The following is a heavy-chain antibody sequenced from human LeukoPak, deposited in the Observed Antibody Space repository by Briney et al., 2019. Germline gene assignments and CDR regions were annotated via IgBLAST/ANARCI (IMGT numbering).Heavy chain of an antibody. J-gene: IGHJ4*02. V-gene: IGHV4-59*01. CDR3: ARERTHYDFWSGYFDY. CDR1: GGSISSYY. D-gene: IGHD3-3*01. Sequence: SETLSLTCTVSGGSISSYYWSWIRQPPGKGLEWIGYIYYSGSTNYNPSLKSRVTISVDTSKNQFSLKRSSVTAADTAVYYCARERTHYDFWSGYFDYWGQGTLVTVPS. CDR2: IYYSGST.